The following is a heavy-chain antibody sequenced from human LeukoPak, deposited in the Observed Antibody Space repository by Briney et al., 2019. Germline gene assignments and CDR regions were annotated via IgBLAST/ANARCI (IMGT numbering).Heavy chain of an antibody. CDR2: IIPIFGTA. J-gene: IGHJ6*03. CDR1: GGTFSSYA. CDR3: ARVPDIVVVPAAKSYYYYYMDV. D-gene: IGHD2-2*01. V-gene: IGHV1-69*13. Sequence: ASVKVSCKASGGTFSSYAISWVRQAPGQGLEWMGGIIPIFGTANYAQKFQGRVTITADESTSTAYMELSSLRSEDTAVYYCARVPDIVVVPAAKSYYYYYMDVWGKGTTVTVSS.